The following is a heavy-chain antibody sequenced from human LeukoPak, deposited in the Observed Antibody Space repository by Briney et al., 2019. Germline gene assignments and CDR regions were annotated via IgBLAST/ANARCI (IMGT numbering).Heavy chain of an antibody. CDR3: ARGNRIYGGGIDY. D-gene: IGHD4-23*01. Sequence: ASVKVSCKASGYTFTSYYMHWVRQAPGQGLEWMGLINPNGGSTSYAQKFQGRVTMTRDTSTSTVYMELSSPRSDDTAVYYCARGNRIYGGGIDYWGQGTLVTVSS. V-gene: IGHV1-46*01. J-gene: IGHJ4*02. CDR1: GYTFTSYY. CDR2: INPNGGST.